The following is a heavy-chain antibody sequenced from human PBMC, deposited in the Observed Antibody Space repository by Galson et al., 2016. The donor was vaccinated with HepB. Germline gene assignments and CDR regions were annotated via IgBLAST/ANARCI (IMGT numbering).Heavy chain of an antibody. Sequence: SLRLSCAASGFTFSSYWVHWVRQAPGKGLEWVANIKQGGSEKYYVESVRGRFTISRDNAKNSLFLQMNSLKAEDTAVYYCARDRRGSDWYIDYWGQGTLVTVSS. CDR3: ARDRRGSDWYIDY. J-gene: IGHJ4*02. CDR2: IKQGGSEK. CDR1: GFTFSSYW. V-gene: IGHV3-7*01. D-gene: IGHD6-19*01.